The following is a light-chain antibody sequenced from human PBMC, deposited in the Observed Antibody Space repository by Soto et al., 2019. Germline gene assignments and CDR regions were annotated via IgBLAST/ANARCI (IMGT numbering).Light chain of an antibody. J-gene: IGLJ1*01. Sequence: QSVLTQPASVSGSPGQSITISFPGTSSDVGSYNLVSWYQQHPGKAPKLMIYEVTKRPSGVSNRFSGSKSDNTASLTISGLQAEDEADYYCCSYAGSNYVFGTGTKVTVL. CDR3: CSYAGSNYV. V-gene: IGLV2-23*02. CDR2: EVT. CDR1: SSDVGSYNL.